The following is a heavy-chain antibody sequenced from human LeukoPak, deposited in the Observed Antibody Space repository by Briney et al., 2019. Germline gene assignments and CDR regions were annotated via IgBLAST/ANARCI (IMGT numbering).Heavy chain of an antibody. J-gene: IGHJ6*02. D-gene: IGHD1-26*01. CDR3: ARGAIPAPQGGSYYYYYGMDV. CDR1: GFTFSSYD. Sequence: GGSLRLSCAASGFTFSSYDMHWVRQATGKGLEWVSAIGTAGDTYYPGSVKGRFTISRENAKNSLYLQMNSLRAGDTAVYYCARGAIPAPQGGSYYYYYGMDVWGQGTTVTVSS. V-gene: IGHV3-13*01. CDR2: IGTAGDT.